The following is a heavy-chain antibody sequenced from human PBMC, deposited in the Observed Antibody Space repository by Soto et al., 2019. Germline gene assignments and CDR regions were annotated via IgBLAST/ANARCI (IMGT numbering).Heavy chain of an antibody. CDR3: TRTRLRFLEGP. J-gene: IGHJ5*02. CDR2: IRAFSGAT. CDR1: GYTFRDYS. D-gene: IGHD3-3*01. Sequence: VASVKVSCKASGYTFRDYSISWVRQAPGQGLEWMGWIRAFSGATQYAQMFQGRVTMTTDTSTSTAYLEMRSLTPDDTAIYYCTRTRLRFLEGPWGQGTLVTVSS. V-gene: IGHV1-18*04.